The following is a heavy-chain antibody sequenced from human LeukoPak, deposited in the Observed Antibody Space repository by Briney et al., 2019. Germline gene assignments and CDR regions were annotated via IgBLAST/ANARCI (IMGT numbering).Heavy chain of an antibody. CDR1: GFTSSSDA. Sequence: GGSLRLSCAASGFTSSSDAMSWLRQAPGEGLEWVSAISGSGGSTYYADSVKGRFTISRDNYKNTLYLQMNSLRAEDTAVYYCAKERRYSGYDGGFDYWGQGTLVTVSS. CDR3: AKERRYSGYDGGFDY. V-gene: IGHV3-23*01. J-gene: IGHJ4*02. D-gene: IGHD5-12*01. CDR2: ISGSGGST.